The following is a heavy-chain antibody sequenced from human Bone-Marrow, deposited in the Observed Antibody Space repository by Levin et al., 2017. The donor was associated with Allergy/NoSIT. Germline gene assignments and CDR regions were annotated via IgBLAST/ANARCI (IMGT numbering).Heavy chain of an antibody. CDR2: IYWDDDT. V-gene: IGHV2-5*02. Sequence: ASGPTLVKPTQTLTLTCSFSGFSLSTNGEGVGWIRQPPGKALEWVAVIYWDDDTRYSPSLKNRLTITKDNSKNQVVLTMTNVEAADTATYYCIHRNSGGPPDYWGQGTLVTVSS. CDR3: IHRNSGGPPDY. J-gene: IGHJ4*02. CDR1: GFSLSTNGEG. D-gene: IGHD2-21*01.